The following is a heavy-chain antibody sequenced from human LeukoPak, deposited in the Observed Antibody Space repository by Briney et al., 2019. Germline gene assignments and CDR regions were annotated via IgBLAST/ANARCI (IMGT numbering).Heavy chain of an antibody. D-gene: IGHD5-18*01. CDR3: TRGPTQQWVYYGMDV. V-gene: IGHV3-49*04. CDR1: GLTFGDHA. CDR2: IRSKGYGGTT. Sequence: HAGGSLRLSCTTSGLTFGDHAMSWVRQAPGKGLEWVGFIRSKGYGGTTEYAASVKGRFAISRDDSKSIAYLQMNSLKTEDTAVYYCTRGPTQQWVYYGMDVWGQGTTVIVSS. J-gene: IGHJ6*02.